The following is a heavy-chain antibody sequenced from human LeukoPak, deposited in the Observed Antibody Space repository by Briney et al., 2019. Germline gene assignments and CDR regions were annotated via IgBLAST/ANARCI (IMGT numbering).Heavy chain of an antibody. CDR1: GSSISSYY. V-gene: IGHV4-59*01. J-gene: IGHJ5*02. CDR3: ARGGNSEGWFDP. CDR2: IHKSGNT. D-gene: IGHD4-23*01. Sequence: SETLSLTCTVSGSSISSYYWSWIRPPPGEGLEWNGYIHKSGNTMYNPSLKSRVTISIDTSKNQFSMKMSSVPAAETAVYFCARGGNSEGWFDPWGQGTLVTVSS.